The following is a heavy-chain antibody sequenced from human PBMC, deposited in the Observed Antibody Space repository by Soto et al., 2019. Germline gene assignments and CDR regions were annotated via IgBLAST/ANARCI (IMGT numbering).Heavy chain of an antibody. CDR2: IYWDDDK. Sequence: QITLKESGPTLVKPTQTLTLTCTFSGFSLSTSGMGVGWIRQPPEKALEWLALIYWDDDKRYTPSLKSRLTITKXISXNXEVLTMTNMDPVDTATYYCAHLYYYGLGTYSPHFDYWGQGTLVTVSS. J-gene: IGHJ4*02. V-gene: IGHV2-5*02. CDR3: AHLYYYGLGTYSPHFDY. CDR1: GFSLSTSGMG. D-gene: IGHD3-10*01.